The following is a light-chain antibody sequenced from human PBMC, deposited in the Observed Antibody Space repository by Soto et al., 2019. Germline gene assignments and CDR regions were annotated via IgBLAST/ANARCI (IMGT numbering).Light chain of an antibody. J-gene: IGKJ1*01. V-gene: IGKV1-17*01. CDR3: LQYNSYPRT. CDR1: QGISND. Sequence: DIQMTQSPSSLSASVGDRVTITCRASQGISNDLGWYQQKPGKAPKRLIYIASNLQSGVPSRFSGSASGTEFTLTINTLQPEDVATYDCLQYNSYPRTFGQGTKVEIK. CDR2: IAS.